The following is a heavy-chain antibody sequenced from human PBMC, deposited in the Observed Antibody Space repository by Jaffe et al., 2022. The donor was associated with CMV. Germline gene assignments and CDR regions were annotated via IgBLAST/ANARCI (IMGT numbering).Heavy chain of an antibody. V-gene: IGHV3-48*03. D-gene: IGHD3-22*01. J-gene: IGHJ4*02. CDR3: ARDSSGYIAFDY. CDR1: GFTFSSYE. CDR2: ISSSGSTI. Sequence: EVQLVESGGGLVQPGGSLRLSCAASGFTFSSYEMNWVRQAPGKGLEWVSYISSSGSTIYYADSVKGRFTISRDNAKNSLYLQMNSLRAEDTAVYYCARDSSGYIAFDYWGQGTLVTVSS.